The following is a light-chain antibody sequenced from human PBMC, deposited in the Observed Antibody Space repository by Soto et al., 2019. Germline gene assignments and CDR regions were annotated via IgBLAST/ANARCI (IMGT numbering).Light chain of an antibody. J-gene: IGLJ2*01. V-gene: IGLV2-14*01. CDR2: EVT. Sequence: QSALTQPASVSGSVGPSIPISCTGIRSDVGDYTHVAWYQHHPGQAPRLIIFEVTHRPSGDFSRFSGSQSGNTASLSISWLQPDDEADYYCSSYTGCSTLFGGGTKLTV. CDR1: RSDVGDYTH. CDR3: SSYTGCSTL.